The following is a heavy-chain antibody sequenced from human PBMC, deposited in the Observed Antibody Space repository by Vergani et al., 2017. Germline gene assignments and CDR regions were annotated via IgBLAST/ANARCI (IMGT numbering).Heavy chain of an antibody. CDR2: ISPGASTV. V-gene: IGHV3-11*04. J-gene: IGHJ6*02. D-gene: IGHD1-1*01. CDR3: AKNPGISTTRHYYAMDV. Sequence: LEESGGGSVKPGGSLRLSCAASGFKFSDHYMSWIRQAPGKGLEWVSHISPGASTVSYTDSVTGRFTVSRDNNNNSLTLDMTTLMVEDTAVYYCAKNPGISTTRHYYAMDVWGQGTTVTVSS. CDR1: GFKFSDHY.